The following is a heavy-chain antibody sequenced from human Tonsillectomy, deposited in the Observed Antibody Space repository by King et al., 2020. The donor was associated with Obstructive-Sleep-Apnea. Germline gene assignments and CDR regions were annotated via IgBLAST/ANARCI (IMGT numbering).Heavy chain of an antibody. CDR3: ARDNVVVVAATPEYYFDY. CDR1: GFTLRSFA. J-gene: IGHJ4*02. Sequence: AQLVQSGGGVVQPGRSLRLSCAASGFTLRSFAMHWGRPAPGKGLEWVAVISYGGSNKNYADSVKGRFTISRDNSKNTLYLQMNSLRAEDTAVYYCARDNVVVVAATPEYYFDYWAREPWSPSPQ. D-gene: IGHD2-15*01. V-gene: IGHV3-30*04. CDR2: ISYGGSNK.